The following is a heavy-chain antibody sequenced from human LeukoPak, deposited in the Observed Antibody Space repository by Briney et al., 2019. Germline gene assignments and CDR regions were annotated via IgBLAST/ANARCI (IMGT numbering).Heavy chain of an antibody. Sequence: ASVKVSCKASGYTFTGYYMHWVRQAPGQGLGWMGWINPNSGGTNYAQKFQGRVTMTRDTSISTAYMELSRLRSDDTAVYYCARPDDYGDYDAFDIWGQGTMVTVSS. CDR1: GYTFTGYY. CDR3: ARPDDYGDYDAFDI. V-gene: IGHV1-2*02. CDR2: INPNSGGT. J-gene: IGHJ3*02. D-gene: IGHD4-17*01.